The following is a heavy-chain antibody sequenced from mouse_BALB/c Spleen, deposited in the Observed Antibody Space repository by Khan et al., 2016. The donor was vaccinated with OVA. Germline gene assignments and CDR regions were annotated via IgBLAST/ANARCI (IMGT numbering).Heavy chain of an antibody. J-gene: IGHJ3*01. CDR2: VSTGGGYT. V-gene: IGHV5-6*01. CDR1: GFTFSTYG. D-gene: IGHD1-1*01. CDR3: TRLAYYDDSEGFAY. Sequence: EVELVESGGDLVKPGGSLKLSCAASGFTFSTYGMSWVRQTPDKRLEWVATVSTGGGYTYYPDSVTGRFTISRDNAKNTLYLKMSGLKSEDTAMFCSTRLAYYDDSEGFAYWGQGTLVTVSA.